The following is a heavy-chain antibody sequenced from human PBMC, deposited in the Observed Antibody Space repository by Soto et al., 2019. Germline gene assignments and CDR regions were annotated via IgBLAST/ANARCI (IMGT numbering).Heavy chain of an antibody. Sequence: GASVKVSCKASGYTFTSYGISWVRQAPGQGLEWMGWISAYNGNTNYAQKLQGRVTMTTDTSTSTAYMELRSLRSDDTAVYYCARENSYDFWSGYSYYYYYMDVWGKGTTVTVSS. J-gene: IGHJ6*03. CDR1: GYTFTSYG. V-gene: IGHV1-18*01. CDR3: ARENSYDFWSGYSYYYYYMDV. D-gene: IGHD3-3*01. CDR2: ISAYNGNT.